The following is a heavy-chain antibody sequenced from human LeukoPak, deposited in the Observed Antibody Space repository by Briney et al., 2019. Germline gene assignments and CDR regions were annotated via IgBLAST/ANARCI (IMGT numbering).Heavy chain of an antibody. J-gene: IGHJ6*03. Sequence: PSQTLSLTCTVSGGSISSGSYYWSWIRQPAGKGLEWIGRIYTSGSTNYNPSLKSRVTISVDTSKNQFPPKLSSVTAADTAVYYCAREYSSSSAYYYYYMDVWGKGTTVTVSS. D-gene: IGHD6-6*01. V-gene: IGHV4-61*02. CDR1: GGSISSGSYY. CDR3: AREYSSSSAYYYYYMDV. CDR2: IYTSGST.